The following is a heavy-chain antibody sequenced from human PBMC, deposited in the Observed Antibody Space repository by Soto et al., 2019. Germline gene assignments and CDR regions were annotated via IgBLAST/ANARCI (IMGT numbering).Heavy chain of an antibody. D-gene: IGHD3-22*01. CDR3: ARATYDSSTYYLDY. J-gene: IGHJ4*02. CDR1: GASISGGDYY. CDR2: IYYTGNT. V-gene: IGHV4-30-4*01. Sequence: QVQLQESGPGLVKPSQTLSLTCTVSGASISGGDYYWTWIRQPPGKGLEWIGSIYYTGNTYSNPSLESRLSISVDPSNNQFGLRLTSVTAPDTAIYYCARATYDSSTYYLDYWGQGTLVTVSS.